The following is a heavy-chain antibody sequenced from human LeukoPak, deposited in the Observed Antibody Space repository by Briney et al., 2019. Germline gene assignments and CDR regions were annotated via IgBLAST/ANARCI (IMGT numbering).Heavy chain of an antibody. CDR2: IIPIFGTA. V-gene: IGHV1-69*13. CDR1: GGTFSSYA. D-gene: IGHD5-12*01. Sequence: SVKVSCKASGGTFSSYAISWVRQAPGQGLEWMEGIIPIFGTANYAQKFQGRVTMTADESTSTAYMELSSLRSEDTAVYYCARVGGYRGLEYYFDYWGQGTLVTVSS. J-gene: IGHJ4*02. CDR3: ARVGGYRGLEYYFDY.